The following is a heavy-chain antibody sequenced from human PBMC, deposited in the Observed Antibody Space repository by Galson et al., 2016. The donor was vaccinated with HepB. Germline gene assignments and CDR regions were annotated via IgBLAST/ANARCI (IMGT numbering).Heavy chain of an antibody. CDR1: GFTFGDYA. Sequence: SLRLSCATSGFTFGDYAMTWIRQAPGKGLEWVGFIRSKPYGGTSEYAASVKGRFTISRDESKSVAYLQMSSLKTEDTAVYYCTVGAVAYCSTTSRSACGSWGQGTLVSVPS. CDR2: IRSKPYGGTS. V-gene: IGHV3-49*03. CDR3: TVGAVAYCSTTSRSACGS. D-gene: IGHD2-2*01. J-gene: IGHJ5*02.